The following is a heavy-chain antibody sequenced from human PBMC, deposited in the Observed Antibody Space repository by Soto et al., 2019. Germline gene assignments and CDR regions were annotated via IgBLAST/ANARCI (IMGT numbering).Heavy chain of an antibody. CDR1: GVSFCAYA. Sequence: SIRIASVACGVSFCAYAMNWFRQTPGKGLEWVCGIGGSGTTIYCADSVKGRFTISRDNFGNTMYLQMNSVRVEDTAVYYCARSVRPLSWFDPWGQGTRVTVSS. CDR2: IGGSGTTI. V-gene: IGHV3-23*01. D-gene: IGHD3-10*01. CDR3: ARSVRPLSWFDP. J-gene: IGHJ5*02.